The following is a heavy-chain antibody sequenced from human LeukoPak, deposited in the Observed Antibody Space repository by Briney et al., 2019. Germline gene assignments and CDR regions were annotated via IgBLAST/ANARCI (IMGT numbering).Heavy chain of an antibody. V-gene: IGHV3-74*01. J-gene: IGHJ4*02. CDR1: GFTFSSHW. Sequence: PGGSLRLSCAASGFTFSSHWMHWVRQAPGKGLVWVSRISDGGSTTTYADSVKGRFTISRDNSKNTLYLQMNSLRAEDTAVYYCARVFGYARTPFDYWGQGTLVTVSS. D-gene: IGHD2-2*01. CDR2: ISDGGSTT. CDR3: ARVFGYARTPFDY.